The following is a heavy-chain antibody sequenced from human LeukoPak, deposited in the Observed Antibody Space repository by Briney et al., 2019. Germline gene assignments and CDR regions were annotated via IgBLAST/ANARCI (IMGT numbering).Heavy chain of an antibody. J-gene: IGHJ3*02. CDR2: ISSSSSYI. D-gene: IGHD5-12*01. CDR1: GFTFSSYS. V-gene: IGHV3-21*01. CDR3: ARSPNHVRYSGYDLAFDI. Sequence: KSGGSLRLSRAASGFTFSSYSMNWVRQAPGKGLEWVSSISSSSSYIYYADSVKGRFTISRDNAKNSLYLQMNSLRAEDTAVYYCARSPNHVRYSGYDLAFDIWGQGTMVTVSS.